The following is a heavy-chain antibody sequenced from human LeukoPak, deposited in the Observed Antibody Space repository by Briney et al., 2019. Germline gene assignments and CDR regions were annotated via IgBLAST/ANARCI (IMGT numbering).Heavy chain of an antibody. CDR3: ASSKVRGYSYGPFDY. CDR2: ISYDGSNK. D-gene: IGHD5-18*01. Sequence: GRSLRLSCAASGFTLSSYAMHWVRQAPGKGLEWVAVISYDGSNKYYADSVKGRFTISRDNSKNTLYLQMNSLRAEDTAVYYCASSKVRGYSYGPFDYWGQGTLVTVSS. V-gene: IGHV3-30-3*01. J-gene: IGHJ4*02. CDR1: GFTLSSYA.